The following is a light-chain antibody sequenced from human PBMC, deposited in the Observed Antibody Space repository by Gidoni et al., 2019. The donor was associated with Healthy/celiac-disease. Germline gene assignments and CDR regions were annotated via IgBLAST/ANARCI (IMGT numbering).Light chain of an antibody. CDR3: QQSYSTPRP. J-gene: IGKJ2*01. CDR1: QSISSY. CDR2: AAS. V-gene: IGKV1-39*01. Sequence: DIQMTQSPSSLSASVGDRVTITCRASQSISSYLNWYQQKPGKAPKLLIYAASSLQSGVPSRFSGSGSGTDFPLTISSLQPEDFATYYCQQSYSTPRPFGQGTQLEIK.